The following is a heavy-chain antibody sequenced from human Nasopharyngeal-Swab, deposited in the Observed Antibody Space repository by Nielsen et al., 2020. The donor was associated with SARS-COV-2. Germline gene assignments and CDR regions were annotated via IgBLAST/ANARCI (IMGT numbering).Heavy chain of an antibody. Sequence: ASVKVSCKASGYTFTSYGISWVRQDPGQGLEWMGWISAYNGNTNYAQKLQGRVTMTTDTSTSTAYMELRSLRSDDTAVYYCAREDRGYCSGGSCYKNFDYWVQGTLVTVSS. V-gene: IGHV1-18*01. CDR3: AREDRGYCSGGSCYKNFDY. CDR2: ISAYNGNT. D-gene: IGHD2-15*01. J-gene: IGHJ4*02. CDR1: GYTFTSYG.